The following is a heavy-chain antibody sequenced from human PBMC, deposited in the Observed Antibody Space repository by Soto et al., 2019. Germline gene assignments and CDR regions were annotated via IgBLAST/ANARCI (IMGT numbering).Heavy chain of an antibody. Sequence: ASVKVSCKASGGTFSSYTISWVRQAPGQGLEWMGRIIPILGIANYAQKFQGRVTITADKSTSTAYMELSSLRSEDTAVYYCARAHCSSTSCYGVGLDPWGQGTLVTVSS. V-gene: IGHV1-69*02. CDR3: ARAHCSSTSCYGVGLDP. J-gene: IGHJ5*02. D-gene: IGHD2-2*01. CDR1: GGTFSSYT. CDR2: IIPILGIA.